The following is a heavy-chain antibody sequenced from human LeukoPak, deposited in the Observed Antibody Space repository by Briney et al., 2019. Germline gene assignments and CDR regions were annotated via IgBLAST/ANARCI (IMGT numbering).Heavy chain of an antibody. V-gene: IGHV1-46*01. CDR3: ARDNSVGDIAWWFDP. D-gene: IGHD3-16*02. CDR2: INPSGSST. J-gene: IGHJ5*02. Sequence: ASVKVSCKASGYTFTSYYLYWVRQAPGQGLEWMGIINPSGSSTLYAQKFQGRVTMTRDMSTTTDYMELSSLRSEDTAVYYCARDNSVGDIAWWFDPWGQGTLVTVSS. CDR1: GYTFTSYY.